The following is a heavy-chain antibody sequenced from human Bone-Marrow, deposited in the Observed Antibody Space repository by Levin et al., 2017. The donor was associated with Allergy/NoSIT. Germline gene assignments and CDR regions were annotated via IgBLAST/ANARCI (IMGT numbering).Heavy chain of an antibody. CDR2: IYTSGST. J-gene: IGHJ4*02. CDR3: ARSGLGLQLYY. Sequence: SETLSLTCTVSGGSISSGSYYWSWIRQPAGKGLEWIGRIYTSGSTNYNPSLKSRVTISVDTSKNQFSLKLSSVTAADTDVYYCARSGLGLQLYYWGQGTLVTVSS. CDR1: GGSISSGSYY. D-gene: IGHD1-1*01. V-gene: IGHV4-61*02.